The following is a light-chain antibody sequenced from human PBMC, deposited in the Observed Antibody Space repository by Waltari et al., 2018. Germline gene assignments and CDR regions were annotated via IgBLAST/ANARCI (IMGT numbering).Light chain of an antibody. J-gene: IGLJ2*01. CDR2: GNS. CDR1: SPNIGAGYD. CDR3: QSYDSSLSGSV. V-gene: IGLV1-40*01. Sequence: QSGLTQPPSVSWAPGQRATISCTGSSPNIGAGYDVHWYQLLPGTAPKLLIYGNSNRPSGVPDRFSGSKSGTSASLAITGLQAEDEAGYYCQSYDSSLSGSVFGGGTKLTVL.